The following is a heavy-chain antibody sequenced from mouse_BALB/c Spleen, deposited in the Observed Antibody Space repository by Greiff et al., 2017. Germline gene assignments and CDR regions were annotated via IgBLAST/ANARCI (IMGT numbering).Heavy chain of an antibody. CDR2: INPSSGYT. D-gene: IGHD1-1*01. V-gene: IGHV1-4*01. Sequence: QVQPQQSGAELARPGASVKMSCKAFGYTLTSYTKHRVKQRTGQGLEWIGYINPSSGYTNYNQKFKDKATLTADKSSSTAYMQLSSLTSEDSAVYYCARFTTIVDYYAMDYWGQGTSVTVSS. CDR3: ARFTTIVDYYAMDY. J-gene: IGHJ4*01. CDR1: GYTLTSYT.